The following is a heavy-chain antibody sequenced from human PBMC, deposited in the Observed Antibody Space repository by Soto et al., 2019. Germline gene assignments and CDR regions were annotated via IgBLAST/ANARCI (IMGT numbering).Heavy chain of an antibody. D-gene: IGHD5-18*01. CDR3: AREGRVSYGPRRSFDY. Sequence: QVQLVQSGAEVKKPGSSVKVSCKASGGTFSSYAISWVRQAPGQGLEWMGGIIPIFGTANYAQKFQGRVTITADESTSTAYMQLSSLRDEDTAVYYCAREGRVSYGPRRSFDYWGQGTLVTVSS. J-gene: IGHJ4*02. V-gene: IGHV1-69*12. CDR1: GGTFSSYA. CDR2: IIPIFGTA.